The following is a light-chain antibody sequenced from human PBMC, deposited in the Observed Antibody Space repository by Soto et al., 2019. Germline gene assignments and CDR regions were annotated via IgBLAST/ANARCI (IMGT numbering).Light chain of an antibody. J-gene: IGLJ1*01. CDR1: SSDVGGYNY. CDR2: DVS. CDR3: CSYAGSYRV. V-gene: IGLV2-11*01. Sequence: QSVLTQPRSVSGSPGQSVSISCTGTSSDVGGYNYVSWYQQHPGKAPKLMIYDVSKRPSGVPDRLSGSKSGNTASLTISGLQAEDEAEYYCCSYAGSYRVFGTGTKVTVL.